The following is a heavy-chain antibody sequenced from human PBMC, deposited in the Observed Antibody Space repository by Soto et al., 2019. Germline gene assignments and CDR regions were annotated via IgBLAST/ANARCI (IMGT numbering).Heavy chain of an antibody. Sequence: ASVKVSCKASGYTFTSHFMHWVRQAPGQGLEWMGIINPSDGTTSYAQRFQGRLTVTSDTSTSTVYMEVSSLRSEDTAVYFCGRKGQRDSSSYVLDYWGQGTLVTVYS. CDR3: GRKGQRDSSSYVLDY. CDR2: INPSDGTT. CDR1: GYTFTSHF. J-gene: IGHJ4*02. V-gene: IGHV1-46*01. D-gene: IGHD6-6*01.